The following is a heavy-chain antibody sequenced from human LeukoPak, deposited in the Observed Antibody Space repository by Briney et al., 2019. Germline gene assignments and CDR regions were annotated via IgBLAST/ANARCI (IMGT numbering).Heavy chain of an antibody. CDR1: GFTFSSFE. CDR2: ISGSGGST. CDR3: ARCLYYYGSGSYYVDY. J-gene: IGHJ4*02. V-gene: IGHV3-23*01. Sequence: GGSLRLSCAASGFTFSSFEMNWVRQAPGKGLEWVSAISGSGGSTYSADSVKGRFTISRDNSNNTLYLQMNSLRAEDTAVYYCARCLYYYGSGSYYVDYWGQGTLVTVSS. D-gene: IGHD3-10*01.